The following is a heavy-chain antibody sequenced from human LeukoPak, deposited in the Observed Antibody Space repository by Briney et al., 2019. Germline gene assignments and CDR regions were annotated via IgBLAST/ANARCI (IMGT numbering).Heavy chain of an antibody. Sequence: QPGGSLRLSCVTSGFTVSINYMSWVRQAPGKGLECVSVIYSGGSTYYADSVKGRFTISRDNSKNTLYLQMNSLRAEDTAVYYCASGSGSYRTPYYYMDVWGTGTTVTVSS. CDR2: IYSGGST. V-gene: IGHV3-53*01. CDR3: ASGSGSYRTPYYYMDV. J-gene: IGHJ6*03. D-gene: IGHD3-10*01. CDR1: GFTVSINY.